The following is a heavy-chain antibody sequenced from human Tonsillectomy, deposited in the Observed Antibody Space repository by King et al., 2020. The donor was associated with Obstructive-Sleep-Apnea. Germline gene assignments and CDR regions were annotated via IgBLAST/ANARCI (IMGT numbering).Heavy chain of an antibody. Sequence: VQLVESGGDLVKPGESLRLSCAASGFSFGTFSMNWFRQAPGKGLEWVSSISNTGAYIYYGDSVKGRFAISRDNARKSLYLQMNSLRVDDSGVYYCASNCIDIRCPSASYGMDVWGQGTTVTVSS. J-gene: IGHJ6*02. CDR2: ISNTGAYI. V-gene: IGHV3-21*01. CDR3: ASNCIDIRCPSASYGMDV. D-gene: IGHD3-22*01. CDR1: GFSFGTFS.